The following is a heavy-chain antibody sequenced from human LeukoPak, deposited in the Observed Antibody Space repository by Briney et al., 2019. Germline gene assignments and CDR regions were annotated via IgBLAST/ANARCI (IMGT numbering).Heavy chain of an antibody. CDR1: GGSISTSSYY. Sequence: PSETLSLTCTVSGGSISTSSYYWGWVRQPPGKGLEWIGNIFYSGSTYYSPSLKSRVTISLDTSRNQFSLKLNSVTAADTAVYYCARGGDRSFDYWGQGTLVTVSS. CDR3: ARGGDRSFDY. J-gene: IGHJ4*02. CDR2: IFYSGST. V-gene: IGHV4-39*07. D-gene: IGHD3-10*01.